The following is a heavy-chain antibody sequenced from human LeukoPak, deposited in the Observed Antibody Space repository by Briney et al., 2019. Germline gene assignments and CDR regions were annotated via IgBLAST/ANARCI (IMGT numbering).Heavy chain of an antibody. V-gene: IGHV3-30*02. Sequence: GGSLRLSCAASGFTFSSYGMHWVRQAPGKGLEWVAFIRYDGSNKYYADSVKGRFTISRDNSKNTLYLQMDSLRAEDTAVYYCAKDPYPTAMVFSGPDYWGQGTLVTVSS. D-gene: IGHD5-18*01. CDR3: AKDPYPTAMVFSGPDY. CDR1: GFTFSSYG. J-gene: IGHJ4*02. CDR2: IRYDGSNK.